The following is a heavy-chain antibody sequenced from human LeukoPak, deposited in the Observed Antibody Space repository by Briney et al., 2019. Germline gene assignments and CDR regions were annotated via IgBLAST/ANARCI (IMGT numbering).Heavy chain of an antibody. CDR3: ARALITMLLDY. V-gene: IGHV3-53*05. Sequence: GGSLRLSCAASGFTVSSNYMSWVRQAPGKGLEWVSVIYSGGTTYYADSVKGRFSITRDNSKNTVYLQMNSLRDEDTAVCYCARALITMLLDYWGQGTLVTVSS. CDR1: GFTVSSNY. J-gene: IGHJ4*02. CDR2: IYSGGTT. D-gene: IGHD1-20*01.